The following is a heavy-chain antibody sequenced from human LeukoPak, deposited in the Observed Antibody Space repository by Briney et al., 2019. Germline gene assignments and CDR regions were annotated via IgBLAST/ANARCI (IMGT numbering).Heavy chain of an antibody. CDR3: ARDNGYWYFDL. Sequence: GGSLRLSCAASGFTFSSYSMNWVRQAPGKGLEWLSYISSGGNTIYSADSVKGRFTISRDNAKNSLYLQMNTLRAEDTAVYYCARDNGYWYFDLWGRGHLVTVSS. CDR2: ISSGGNTI. J-gene: IGHJ2*01. CDR1: GFTFSSYS. V-gene: IGHV3-48*01.